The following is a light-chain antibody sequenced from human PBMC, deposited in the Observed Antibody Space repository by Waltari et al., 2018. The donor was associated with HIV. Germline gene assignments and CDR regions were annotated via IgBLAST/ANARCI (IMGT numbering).Light chain of an antibody. V-gene: IGKV3-11*01. CDR3: QQRSNWPIT. CDR2: DAS. CDR1: QSVSSY. Sequence: IVLTQSPATLSLSPGERATLSCSASQSVSSYLAWYQQKPGQAPRLLIYDASNRATGIPARFSGSGSGTDFTLTISSLEPEDFAIYYCQQRSNWPITFGQGTRLDIK. J-gene: IGKJ5*01.